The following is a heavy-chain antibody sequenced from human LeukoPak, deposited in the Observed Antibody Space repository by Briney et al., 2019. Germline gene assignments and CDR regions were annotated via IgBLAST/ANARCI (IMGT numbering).Heavy chain of an antibody. CDR3: ARKVYSSGWSYYYYYGMDV. D-gene: IGHD6-19*01. V-gene: IGHV3-30*04. J-gene: IGHJ6*02. CDR1: GFTFSSYA. CDR2: ISYDGSEK. Sequence: PGGSLRLSCAASGFTFSSYAMHWVRQAPGKGLEWVAVISYDGSEKYYVDSVKGRFTISRDNAKNSLYLQMNSLRAEDTAVYYCARKVYSSGWSYYYYYGMDVWGQGTTVTVSS.